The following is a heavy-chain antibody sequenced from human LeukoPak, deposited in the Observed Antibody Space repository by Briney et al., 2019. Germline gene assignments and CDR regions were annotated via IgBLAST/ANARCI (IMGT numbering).Heavy chain of an antibody. J-gene: IGHJ4*02. CDR3: ARGAPSITIFGVVTRYLDY. CDR1: GGSISSYY. V-gene: IGHV4-59*01. D-gene: IGHD3-3*01. Sequence: PSETLSLTCTVSGGSISSYYWSWLRQPPGKGLEGIGYIYYSGSANYSPSLKSRVIISVDTSRNQFSLKLSSVTAADTAVYYCARGAPSITIFGVVTRYLDYWGQGTLVTVSS. CDR2: IYYSGSA.